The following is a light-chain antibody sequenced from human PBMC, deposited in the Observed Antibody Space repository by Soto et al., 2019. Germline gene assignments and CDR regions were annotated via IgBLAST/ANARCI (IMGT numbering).Light chain of an antibody. CDR1: QSVLSS. V-gene: IGKV3-15*01. CDR2: AAS. Sequence: EIVMTQSPGTLSASPGERATLSCRASQSVLSSLAWYQQKPGQPPRLLIYAASTRATDIPARFSGSGSGTEFTLTINSLQSEDFAIYYCQQYNNWPPWTFGQGTRVEVK. J-gene: IGKJ1*01. CDR3: QQYNNWPPWT.